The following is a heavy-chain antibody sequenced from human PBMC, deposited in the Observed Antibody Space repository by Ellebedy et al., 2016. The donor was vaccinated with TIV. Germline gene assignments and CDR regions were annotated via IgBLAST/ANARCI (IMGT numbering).Heavy chain of an antibody. CDR1: GYTFTSYY. Sequence: ASVKVSCKASGYTFTSYYMHWVRQAPGQGLEWMGIINPSGGSRSYAQKFQGRVTMTRDTSTSTVYMELSSLRSEDTAVYYCARGSGQWLVRRAFDIWGQGTMVTVSS. J-gene: IGHJ3*02. V-gene: IGHV1-46*01. CDR2: INPSGGSR. D-gene: IGHD6-19*01. CDR3: ARGSGQWLVRRAFDI.